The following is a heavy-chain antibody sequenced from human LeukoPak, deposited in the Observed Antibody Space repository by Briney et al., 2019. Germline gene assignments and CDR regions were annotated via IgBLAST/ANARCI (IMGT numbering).Heavy chain of an antibody. CDR1: GFTFSSYA. V-gene: IGHV3-23*01. Sequence: GGSLRLSRAASGFTFSSYAMSWVRQAPVKGLEWVSAISGSGGSTYYADSVKGRFTISRDNSKNTLYLQMNSLRAEDTAVYYCANLLWFGELPDAFDIWGQGTMVTVSS. J-gene: IGHJ3*02. CDR3: ANLLWFGELPDAFDI. CDR2: ISGSGGST. D-gene: IGHD3-10*01.